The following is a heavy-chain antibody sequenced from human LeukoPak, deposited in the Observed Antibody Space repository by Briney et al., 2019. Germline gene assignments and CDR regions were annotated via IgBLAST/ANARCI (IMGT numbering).Heavy chain of an antibody. D-gene: IGHD3-22*01. CDR2: INAGNGNT. V-gene: IGHV1-3*01. CDR3: ARGTMDYDSSGYLDY. CDR1: GYTFTSYA. J-gene: IGHJ4*02. Sequence: GASVKVSCKASGYTFTSYAMHWVRQAPGQRLEWMGWINAGNGNTKYSQKFQGRVTITRDTSASTAYMELSSLRSEDTAVYYCARGTMDYDSSGYLDYWGQGTLVTVSS.